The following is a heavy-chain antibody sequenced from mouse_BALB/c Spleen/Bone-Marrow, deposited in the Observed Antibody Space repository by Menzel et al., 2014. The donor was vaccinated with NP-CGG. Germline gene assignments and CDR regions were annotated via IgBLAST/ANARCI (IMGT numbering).Heavy chain of an antibody. V-gene: IGHV4-2*02. J-gene: IGHJ2*01. CDR2: INPGSSTI. CDR3: ARLGNYGYHDK. CDR1: GFDFSRYW. Sequence: EVKLMESGGGLVQPGGSLNLACVASGFDFSRYWMSWARQAPGKGQEWIGEINPGSSTINYSPSLKDKFIISRDNAKNTRYLQMSKVRSEDTALYYCARLGNYGYHDKWGQGTTLTVSS. D-gene: IGHD1-2*01.